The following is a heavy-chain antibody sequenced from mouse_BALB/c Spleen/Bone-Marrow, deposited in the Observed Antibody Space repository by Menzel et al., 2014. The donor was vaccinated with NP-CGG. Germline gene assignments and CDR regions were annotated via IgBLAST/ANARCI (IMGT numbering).Heavy chain of an antibody. J-gene: IGHJ1*01. V-gene: IGHV14-3*02. D-gene: IGHD2-14*01. CDR2: IDPAIFT. CDR3: ASYRYGWYFDV. CDR1: GFNIKDTY. Sequence: EVQLVESGAELVKPGASVKLSCTAPGFNIKDTYLHWVKQRPEQGLDWIGRIDPAIFTKYDPKFQGKATITADTSSNTAYLRLSSLTSEDTAVYYCASYRYGWYFDVWGAGTTVTVSS.